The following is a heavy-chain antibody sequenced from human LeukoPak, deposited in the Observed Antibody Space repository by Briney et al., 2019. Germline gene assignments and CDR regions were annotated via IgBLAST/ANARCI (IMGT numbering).Heavy chain of an antibody. D-gene: IGHD6-13*01. J-gene: IGHJ3*02. CDR3: AKGARSSWPRGYDAFDI. CDR2: IRYDGSNE. CDR1: GFTFSSYG. V-gene: IGHV3-30*02. Sequence: GGSLRLSCAASGFTFSSYGMYWVRQAPGKGLEWVAFIRYDGSNEYYADSVKGRFTISRDNSKNTLYLQMNSLRAEDTAVYYCAKGARSSWPRGYDAFDIWGQGTMVTVSS.